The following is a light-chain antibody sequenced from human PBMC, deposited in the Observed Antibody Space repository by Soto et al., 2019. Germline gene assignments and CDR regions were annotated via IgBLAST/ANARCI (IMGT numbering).Light chain of an antibody. Sequence: QAVVSQPPSVSGAPGQRVTISCTGTTSNIGAGYDVHWYQQVPGTAPKLLIYVNSNRPSGVADRFSGSKSGTSASLAITGLQPDEEDDYYCQYYDGRRRDAKVVFGGGTKLTVL. J-gene: IGLJ2*01. CDR1: TSNIGAGYD. CDR3: QYYDGRRRDAKVV. CDR2: VNS. V-gene: IGLV1-40*01.